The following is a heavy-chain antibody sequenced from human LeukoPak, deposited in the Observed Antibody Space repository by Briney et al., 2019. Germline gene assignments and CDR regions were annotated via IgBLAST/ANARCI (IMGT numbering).Heavy chain of an antibody. D-gene: IGHD3-9*01. CDR1: GFTFSSYS. CDR2: ISSSRSYI. CDR3: AGGTGFIIKD. J-gene: IGHJ4*02. Sequence: GGSLRLSCAASGFTFSSYSMNWVRQAPGKGLEWVSSISSSRSYIYYADSVKGRFTISRDNAKNSLYLQMNNLRVEDTAMYYCAGGTGFIIKDWGQGTLVTVSS. V-gene: IGHV3-21*04.